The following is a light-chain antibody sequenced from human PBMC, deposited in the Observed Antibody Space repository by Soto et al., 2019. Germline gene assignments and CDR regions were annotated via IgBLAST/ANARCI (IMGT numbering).Light chain of an antibody. CDR1: QNVNTN. V-gene: IGKV3-15*01. CDR2: DTS. J-gene: IGKJ5*01. Sequence: EIVMTQSPAILSVSPGERATLSCRASQNVNTNLAWYQQNPGQAPRLLIYDTSTRATDIPARFSGSGSGTEFTLTISSLQSEDFAVYLCQQYNNWPLTFGQGTRLEIK. CDR3: QQYNNWPLT.